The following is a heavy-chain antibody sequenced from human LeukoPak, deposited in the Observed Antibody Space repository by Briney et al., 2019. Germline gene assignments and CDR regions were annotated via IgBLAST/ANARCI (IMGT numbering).Heavy chain of an antibody. Sequence: ASVKVSCKASGYTFTSYDIYWVRQAPGQGLEWMGWMNPNSGNTGYAQKFQGRVTMTRNTSISTAYMELSSLRSEDTAVYYCARVPSYDILTGYYIAAFYYYYYGMDVWGQGTTVTVSS. CDR2: MNPNSGNT. D-gene: IGHD3-9*01. CDR3: ARVPSYDILTGYYIAAFYYYYYGMDV. V-gene: IGHV1-8*01. J-gene: IGHJ6*02. CDR1: GYTFTSYD.